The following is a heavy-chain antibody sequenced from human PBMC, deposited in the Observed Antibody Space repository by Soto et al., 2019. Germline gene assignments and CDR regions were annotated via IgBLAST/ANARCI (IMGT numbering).Heavy chain of an antibody. D-gene: IGHD3-22*01. CDR1: GGTFSSYA. V-gene: IGHV1-69*13. Sequence: SVKVSCKASGGTFSSYAISWVRQAPGQGLEWMGGIIPIFGTANYAQKFQGRVTITADESTSTAYMELSSLRSEDTAVYYCARYYDSSGYMAGWFDPWGQGTLVTVSS. CDR2: IIPIFGTA. CDR3: ARYYDSSGYMAGWFDP. J-gene: IGHJ5*02.